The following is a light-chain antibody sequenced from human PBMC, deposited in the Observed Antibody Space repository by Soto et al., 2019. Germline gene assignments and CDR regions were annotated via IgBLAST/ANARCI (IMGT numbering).Light chain of an antibody. J-gene: IGKJ1*01. CDR2: KAS. CDR3: QHYNSYSEA. V-gene: IGKV1-5*03. CDR1: QTISSW. Sequence: IQMTRSPSTQSGSVRYRVTITCLASQTISSWLAWYQQKPGKAPKLLIYKASTLKSGVPSRFSGSGSGTEFTLTISSLQPDDFATYYCQHYNSYSEAFGQGTKVDIK.